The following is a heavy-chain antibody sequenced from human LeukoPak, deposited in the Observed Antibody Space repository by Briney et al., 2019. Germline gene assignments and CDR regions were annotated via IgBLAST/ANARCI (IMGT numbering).Heavy chain of an antibody. CDR3: ARDFGSSWYGSFDP. CDR2: IYYSGGT. Sequence: SETLSFTCTGGGGSISSYYWSWLRQAPGQGLEGIGYIYYSGGTNYKHSLKSRVTISVDTSKNQSSLKLSSVTAADTAVYYCARDFGSSWYGSFDPWGQGTLVTVSS. J-gene: IGHJ5*02. V-gene: IGHV4-59*12. D-gene: IGHD6-13*01. CDR1: GGSISSYY.